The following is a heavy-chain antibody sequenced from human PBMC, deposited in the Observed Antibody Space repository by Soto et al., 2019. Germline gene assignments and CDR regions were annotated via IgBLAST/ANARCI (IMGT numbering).Heavy chain of an antibody. D-gene: IGHD2-21*02. CDR3: ARVTALFDWFDP. CDR1: GDSVSSNSAC. J-gene: IGHJ5*02. V-gene: IGHV6-1*01. CDR2: TYYRSKWYS. Sequence: SQTLSLTCVISGDSVSSNSACWTWIRQSPSRGLEWLGRTYYRSKWYSDYAGSVKSRITINADTSKNQFSLQLNSVTPEDTAVYYCARVTALFDWFDPWGQGTLVTVSS.